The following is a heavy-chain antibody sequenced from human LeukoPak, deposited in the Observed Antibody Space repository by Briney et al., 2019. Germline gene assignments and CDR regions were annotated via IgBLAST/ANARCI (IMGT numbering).Heavy chain of an antibody. CDR3: AKDLSYSTDWPYFDS. V-gene: IGHV3-23*01. CDR1: GFTFSDYA. Sequence: GGSLRLSCTASGFTFSDYAMSWVRQAPGKGLEWVSTISTNGDSTYYADSVKGRFTISRDNSRNTLSLQMNSLRAEDTAVYYCAKDLSYSTDWPYFDSWGQGTLVTVSS. D-gene: IGHD6-19*01. J-gene: IGHJ4*02. CDR2: ISTNGDST.